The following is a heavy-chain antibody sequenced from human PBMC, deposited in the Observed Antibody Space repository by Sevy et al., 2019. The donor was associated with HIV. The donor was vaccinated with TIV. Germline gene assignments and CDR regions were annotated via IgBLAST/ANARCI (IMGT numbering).Heavy chain of an antibody. J-gene: IGHJ3*02. CDR2: IKQDGSEK. D-gene: IGHD1-26*01. CDR1: GFTFSSYW. CDR3: AGEGGGSYSDAFDI. Sequence: GGSLRLSCAASGFTFSSYWMSWVRQAPGKGLEWVANIKQDGSEKYYVDSVKGRFTISRDNAKNSLYLQMNSLRAEDTAVYYCAGEGGGSYSDAFDIWGQGTMVTVSS. V-gene: IGHV3-7*03.